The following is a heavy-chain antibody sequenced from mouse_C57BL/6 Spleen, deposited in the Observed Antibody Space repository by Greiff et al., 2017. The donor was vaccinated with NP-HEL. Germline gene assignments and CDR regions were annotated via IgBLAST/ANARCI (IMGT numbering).Heavy chain of an antibody. CDR1: GYTFTSYW. CDR2: IYPGSGST. V-gene: IGHV1-55*01. J-gene: IGHJ2*01. CDR3: ARWYYGSSPVDY. Sequence: QVQLQQPGAELVKPGASVKMSCKASGYTFTSYWITWVKQRPGQGLEWIGDIYPGSGSTNYNEKFKSKATLTVDTSSSTAYMQLSSLTSEDSAVYYCARWYYGSSPVDYWGQGTTLTVSS. D-gene: IGHD1-1*01.